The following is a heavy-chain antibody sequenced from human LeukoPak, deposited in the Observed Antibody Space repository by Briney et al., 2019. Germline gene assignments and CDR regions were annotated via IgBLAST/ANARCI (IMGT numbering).Heavy chain of an antibody. Sequence: PGGSLRLSCAASGFTFTTYCMTWVRQTPGRGLEWLANIKQDGSVKYYVDSVKGRFTISRDNAKNSLYLQMISLRAEDTGVYYCATGSGWHDHWGHRTLVTVSS. D-gene: IGHD6-19*01. CDR3: ATGSGWHDH. CDR2: IKQDGSVK. J-gene: IGHJ5*02. CDR1: GFTFTTYC. V-gene: IGHV3-7*01.